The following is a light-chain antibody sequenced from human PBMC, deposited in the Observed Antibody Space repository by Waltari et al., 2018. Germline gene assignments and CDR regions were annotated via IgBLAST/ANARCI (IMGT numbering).Light chain of an antibody. CDR2: DVS. CDR1: ARDVSSYVN. Sequence: QSALPQPAPVSGSPGQSITLSGTVTARDVSSYVNVGWYQQHPGKCPILMIFDVSNRPSGVSTRLSGSKCGNTASLTISGLQAEDEADYYCSSYTSSGTVIFGGGTKLTVL. CDR3: SSYTSSGTVI. V-gene: IGLV2-14*03. J-gene: IGLJ2*01.